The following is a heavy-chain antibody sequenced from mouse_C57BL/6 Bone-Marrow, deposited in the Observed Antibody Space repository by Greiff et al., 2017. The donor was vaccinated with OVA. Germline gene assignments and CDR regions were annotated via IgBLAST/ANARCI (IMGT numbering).Heavy chain of an antibody. V-gene: IGHV5-15*01. D-gene: IGHD2-4*01. Sequence: EVQGVESGGGLVQPGGSLKLSCAASGFTFSDYGMAWVRQAPRKGPEWVAFISNLAYSIYYADIVTGRFTISRENAKNTVYLEMSSLRAEDTAMYYCARQRLGYAMDYWGQGTSVTVSA. CDR1: GFTFSDYG. CDR2: ISNLAYSI. J-gene: IGHJ4*01. CDR3: ARQRLGYAMDY.